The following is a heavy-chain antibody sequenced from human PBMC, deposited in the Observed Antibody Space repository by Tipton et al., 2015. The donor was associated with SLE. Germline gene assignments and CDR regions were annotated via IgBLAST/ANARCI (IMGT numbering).Heavy chain of an antibody. CDR1: GFTVSRNY. V-gene: IGHV3-53*01. CDR3: ASYGDYWYFDL. Sequence: SLRLSCAASGFTVSRNYMSWVRQAPGKGLDWVAIIYSGGNTYFADSVKGRFTISRDNSKNTLYLQMNSLRAEDTAVYYCASYGDYWYFDLWGRGTLVTVSS. J-gene: IGHJ2*01. CDR2: IYSGGNT. D-gene: IGHD4-17*01.